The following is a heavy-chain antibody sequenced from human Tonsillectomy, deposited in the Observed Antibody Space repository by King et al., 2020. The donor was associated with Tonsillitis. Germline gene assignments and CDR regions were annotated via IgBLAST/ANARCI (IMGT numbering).Heavy chain of an antibody. CDR3: ARNKVGDYDYFYYYMDV. Sequence: QLVQSGAEVKKPGSSVKVSCKASGGTFSSYVFSWVRQAPGQGLEWMGGIIPFFGTTNYAQNFQGRVTITADGSTSTAYMELSGLRSEDTAVYYCARNKVGDYDYFYYYMDVWGKGTTVTVSS. CDR2: IIPFFGTT. CDR1: GGTFSSYV. D-gene: IGHD4-17*01. J-gene: IGHJ6*03. V-gene: IGHV1-69*12.